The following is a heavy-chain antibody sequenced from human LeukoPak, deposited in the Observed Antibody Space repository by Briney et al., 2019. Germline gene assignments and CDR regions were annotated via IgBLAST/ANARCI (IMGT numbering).Heavy chain of an antibody. J-gene: IGHJ4*02. CDR3: AKEGSNWNVDY. Sequence: GGSLRLSCAASGLKFKTYGMHWVRQAPGKGLEWVSTISGSGDRIFYGESVKGRFTISRDESKNTLYLQMNSLRAEDTAVYYCAKEGSNWNVDYWGQGTLVTVSS. D-gene: IGHD1-1*01. V-gene: IGHV3-23*01. CDR2: ISGSGDRI. CDR1: GLKFKTYG.